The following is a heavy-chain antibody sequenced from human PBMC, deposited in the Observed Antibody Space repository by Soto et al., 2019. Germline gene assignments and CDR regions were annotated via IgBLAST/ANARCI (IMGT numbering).Heavy chain of an antibody. CDR1: GFTFSSYA. J-gene: IGHJ6*02. D-gene: IGHD3-9*01. CDR3: ARDGPRYFDWLVDYYYGMDV. Sequence: HPGGSLRLSCAASGFTFSSYAMHWVRQAPGKGLEWVAVISYDGSNKYYADSVKGRFTISRDNSKNTLYLQMNSLRAEDTAVHYCARDGPRYFDWLVDYYYGMDVWGQGTTVTVSS. CDR2: ISYDGSNK. V-gene: IGHV3-30-3*01.